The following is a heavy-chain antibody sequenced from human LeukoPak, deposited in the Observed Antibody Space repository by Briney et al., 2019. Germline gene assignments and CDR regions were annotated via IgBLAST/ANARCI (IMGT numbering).Heavy chain of an antibody. Sequence: GRSLRLSCAASGFIFSTYGMHWVRQAPGKGLEWVAFISYDGNDKYYADSVKGRFTISRDNSKNTLYLQMNSLRAEDTAVYYCAKDEPGSYSPSDYWGQGTLVTASS. CDR1: GFIFSTYG. CDR2: ISYDGNDK. V-gene: IGHV3-30*18. J-gene: IGHJ4*02. D-gene: IGHD3-10*01. CDR3: AKDEPGSYSPSDY.